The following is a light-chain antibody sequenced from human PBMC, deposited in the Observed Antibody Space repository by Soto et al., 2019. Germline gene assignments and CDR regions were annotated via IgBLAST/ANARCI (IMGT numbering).Light chain of an antibody. CDR3: MIWHSSAVV. V-gene: IGLV5-45*03. Sequence: QAVVTQPSSLSASPGASASLTCTLRSGINVGTYRIYWYQQKPGSPPQYLLRYKSDSDKQLGSGVPSRFSGSKDASANAGILLISGLQSEDEADYYCMIWHSSAVVFGGGTKVTVL. CDR1: SGINVGTYR. CDR2: YKSDSDK. J-gene: IGLJ2*01.